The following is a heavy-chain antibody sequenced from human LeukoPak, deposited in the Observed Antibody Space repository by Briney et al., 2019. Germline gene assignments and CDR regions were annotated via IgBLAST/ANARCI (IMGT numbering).Heavy chain of an antibody. J-gene: IGHJ4*02. V-gene: IGHV1-24*01. Sequence: ASVKVSCKVSGYTITELSMHWVRQAPGKGLEWMGGFDPEDGETIYAQKFQGRVTMTEDTSTDTAYMELSSLRSEDTAVYYCATFGSSRVPAAIYRVDFDYWGQGTLVTVSS. D-gene: IGHD2-2*02. CDR3: ATFGSSRVPAAIYRVDFDY. CDR1: GYTITELS. CDR2: FDPEDGET.